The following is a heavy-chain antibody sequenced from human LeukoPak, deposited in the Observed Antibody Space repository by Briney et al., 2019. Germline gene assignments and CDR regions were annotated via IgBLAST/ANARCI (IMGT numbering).Heavy chain of an antibody. CDR1: GGPFSGYY. CDR2: INHSGST. CDR3: ARDQPARRGSPLYYYYYMDV. V-gene: IGHV4-34*01. D-gene: IGHD3-16*01. J-gene: IGHJ6*03. Sequence: SETLSLTCTVYGGPFSGYYWSWIRQPPGKVLEWIGEINHSGSTNYNPSLKSRVTISVDTSKNQFSPKLSSVTAADTAVYYCARDQPARRGSPLYYYYYMDVWGKGTTVTVSS.